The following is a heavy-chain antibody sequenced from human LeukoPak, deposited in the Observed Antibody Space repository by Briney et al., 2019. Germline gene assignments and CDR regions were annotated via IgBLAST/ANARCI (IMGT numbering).Heavy chain of an antibody. CDR2: ISGSGGGS. V-gene: IGHV3-23*01. J-gene: IGHJ4*02. CDR3: ARGRYYWDY. CDR1: GFTFSGSA. Sequence: GGSLKLSCAASGFTFSGSAMHWVRQAPGKGLEWVSYISGSGGGSYYADSVKGRFTISRDNSKNTLFLQMNSLRAEDTAVYYCARGRYYWDYWGQGTLVTVSS.